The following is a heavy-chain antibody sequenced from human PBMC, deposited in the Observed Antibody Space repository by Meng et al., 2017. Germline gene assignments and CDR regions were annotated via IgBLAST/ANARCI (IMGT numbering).Heavy chain of an antibody. D-gene: IGHD3-22*01. J-gene: IGHJ4*02. Sequence: GGSLRLSCAASGFTFSSYSMNWVRQAPGKGLEWVSSISSSSSYIYYADSVKGRFTISRDNAKNSLYLQMNSLRAEDTAVYYCARNYYDSNGYLAYYFDYWGQGTLVTVSS. CDR3: ARNYYDSNGYLAYYFDY. CDR1: GFTFSSYS. CDR2: ISSSSSYI. V-gene: IGHV3-21*01.